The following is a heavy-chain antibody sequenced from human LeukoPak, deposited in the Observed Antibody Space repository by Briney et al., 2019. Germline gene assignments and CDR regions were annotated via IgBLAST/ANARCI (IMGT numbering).Heavy chain of an antibody. V-gene: IGHV4-34*01. CDR2: INHIGST. CDR1: GVSFSGYY. CDR3: ARGPNYQSLYNNYYFMNV. J-gene: IGHJ6*03. Sequence: SETLSLTCAVYGVSFSGYYWTWIRHSPGKGLEWLGEINHIGSTNYHPPLKGRVTISLDTSKNQFSLTLTSLTAADTAVYYCARGPNYQSLYNNYYFMNVWSQGSTVLVSS. D-gene: IGHD1-14*01.